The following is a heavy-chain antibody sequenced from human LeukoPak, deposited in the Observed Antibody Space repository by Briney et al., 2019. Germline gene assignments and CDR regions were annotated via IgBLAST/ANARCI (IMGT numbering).Heavy chain of an antibody. D-gene: IGHD6-19*01. Sequence: GGPLRLSCAASGFTFSVYGMHWVRQAPGKGLEWVAFISYDGRIKYYGDSVKGRFTISRDNSKNTLYLQMNSLRAEDTAVYYCAKDTVAAVAVPYWGQGTLVTVSS. CDR2: ISYDGRIK. CDR3: AKDTVAAVAVPY. V-gene: IGHV3-30*18. J-gene: IGHJ4*02. CDR1: GFTFSVYG.